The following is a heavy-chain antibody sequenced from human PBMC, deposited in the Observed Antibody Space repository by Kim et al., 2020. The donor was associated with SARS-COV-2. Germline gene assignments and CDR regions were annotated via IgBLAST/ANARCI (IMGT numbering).Heavy chain of an antibody. J-gene: IGHJ4*02. Sequence: SETLSLTCTVSGGSISSSSYYWGWIRQPPGKGLEWIGSIYYSGSTYYNPSLKSRVTISVDTSKNQFSLKLSSVTATDTAVYYCARHRPGYGDYELPPYYFDYWGQGTLVTVSS. CDR2: IYYSGST. CDR3: ARHRPGYGDYELPPYYFDY. V-gene: IGHV4-39*01. D-gene: IGHD4-17*01. CDR1: GGSISSSSYY.